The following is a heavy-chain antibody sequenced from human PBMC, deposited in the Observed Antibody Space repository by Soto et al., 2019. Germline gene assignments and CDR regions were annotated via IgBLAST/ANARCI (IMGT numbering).Heavy chain of an antibody. V-gene: IGHV3-30*18. D-gene: IGHD2-15*01. Sequence: PGGSLRLSCAASGFTFAGYGMHWVRQAPGKGLEWVAVISYDGSKKYYADTVKGRFTISRDNSKNTRHLQMDGLRAEDTAVYYCAKRYCTGGSCYGTDPYYYYGMDVWGQGTTVTVSS. CDR2: ISYDGSKK. J-gene: IGHJ6*02. CDR1: GFTFAGYG. CDR3: AKRYCTGGSCYGTDPYYYYGMDV.